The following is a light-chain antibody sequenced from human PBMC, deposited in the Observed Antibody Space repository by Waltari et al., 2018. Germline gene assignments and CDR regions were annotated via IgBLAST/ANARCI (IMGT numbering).Light chain of an antibody. CDR3: VQGIAFPPS. V-gene: IGKV2-40*01. CDR2: GGS. J-gene: IGKJ2*03. CDR1: QTLLHSNGNTY. Sequence: DIVMTQTPLSLPINPGESASISCRSSQTLLHSNGNTYLHWFLQKPGQSPQLLIYGGSNRASGVPDRISGSGSGTGFTLKISKVEAEDVGVYYCVQGIAFPPSFGQGTKVEIK.